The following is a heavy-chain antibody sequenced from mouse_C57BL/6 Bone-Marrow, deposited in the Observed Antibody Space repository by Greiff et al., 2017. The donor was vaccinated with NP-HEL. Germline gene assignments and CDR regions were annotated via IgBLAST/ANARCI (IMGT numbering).Heavy chain of an antibody. D-gene: IGHD4-1*02. J-gene: IGHJ4*01. CDR1: GYTFTSYW. CDR2: IYPGNGST. V-gene: IGHV1-55*01. CDR3: AMEGANWDDYAMDY. Sequence: QVQLQQPGAELVKPGASVKMSCKASGYTFTSYWITWVKQRPGQGLEWIGDIYPGNGSTNYNEKFKGKATLTVDTSSSTAYMQLCRLTSDDYAVYYCAMEGANWDDYAMDYWGQGTSVTVSS.